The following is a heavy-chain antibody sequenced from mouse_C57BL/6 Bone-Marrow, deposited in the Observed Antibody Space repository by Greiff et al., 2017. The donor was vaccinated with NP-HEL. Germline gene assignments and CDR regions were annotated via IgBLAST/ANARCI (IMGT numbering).Heavy chain of an antibody. CDR3: ARRGGYYRYAMDY. Sequence: EVKLMESGGGLVQPGGSLKLSCAASGFTFSDYGMAWVRQAPRKGPEWVAFISNLAYSIYYADTVTGRFTISRENAKNTLYLEMSSLRSEATAMYYCARRGGYYRYAMDYWGQGTSVTVSS. CDR2: ISNLAYSI. V-gene: IGHV5-15*01. CDR1: GFTFSDYG. D-gene: IGHD2-3*01. J-gene: IGHJ4*01.